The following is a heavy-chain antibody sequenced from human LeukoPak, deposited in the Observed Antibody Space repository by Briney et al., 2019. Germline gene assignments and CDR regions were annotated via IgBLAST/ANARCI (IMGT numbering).Heavy chain of an antibody. D-gene: IGHD3-22*01. CDR2: ISADNGNT. CDR1: GYTFTSYG. J-gene: IGHJ4*02. Sequence: ASVKVSCKASGYTFTSYGISWVRQAPGQGLEWMGWISADNGNTNYAPKLQGRVTLTTDTSTSTAYMELRSLRSDDTAVYYCARDPTYYYDSSGYWGTRFDYWGRGTLVTVSS. CDR3: ARDPTYYYDSSGYWGTRFDY. V-gene: IGHV1-18*01.